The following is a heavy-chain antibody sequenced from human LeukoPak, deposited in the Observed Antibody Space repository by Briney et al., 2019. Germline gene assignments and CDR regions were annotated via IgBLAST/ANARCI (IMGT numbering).Heavy chain of an antibody. V-gene: IGHV4-59*12. Sequence: SETLSLTCTVSGGSISSYYWSWIRQPPGKGLEWIGYIYYSGSTNYNPSLKSRVTISVDTSKIQFSLKLSSVTAADTAVYYCARGTDDSSGYLDYWGQGTLVTVSS. CDR3: ARGTDDSSGYLDY. CDR1: GGSISSYY. J-gene: IGHJ4*02. D-gene: IGHD3-22*01. CDR2: IYYSGST.